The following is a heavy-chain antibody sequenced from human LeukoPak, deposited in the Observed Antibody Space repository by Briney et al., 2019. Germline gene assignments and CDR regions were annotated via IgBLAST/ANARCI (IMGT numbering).Heavy chain of an antibody. Sequence: GGSLRLSCAASGFTFSSYSMNWVRQGPGKGLVWVSRIRSDGTSTSYADSVKGRFTISRDNAKNTLYLQMSSLRAEDTAVYYCARGGDPVKYYAEYFQYWGQGTLVTVSS. CDR2: IRSDGTST. CDR1: GFTFSSYS. D-gene: IGHD2-21*02. CDR3: ARGGDPVKYYAEYFQY. V-gene: IGHV3-74*01. J-gene: IGHJ1*01.